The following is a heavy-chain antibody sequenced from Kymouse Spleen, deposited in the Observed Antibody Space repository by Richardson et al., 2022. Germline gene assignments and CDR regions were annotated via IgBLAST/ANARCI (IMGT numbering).Heavy chain of an antibody. CDR3: ARDLPAYYYYYGMDV. CDR1: GGSVSSGSYY. D-gene: IGHD2-2*02. V-gene: IGHV4-61*01. CDR2: IYYSGST. J-gene: IGHJ6*02. Sequence: QVQLQESGPGLVKPSETLSLTCTVSGGSVSSGSYYWSWIRQPPGKGLEWIGYIYYSGSTNYNPSLKSRVTISVDTSKNQFSLKLSSVTAADTAVYYCARDLPAYYYYYGMDVWGQGTTVTVSS.